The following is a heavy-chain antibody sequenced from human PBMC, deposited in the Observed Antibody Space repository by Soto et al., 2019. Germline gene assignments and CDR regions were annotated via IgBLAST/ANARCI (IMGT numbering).Heavy chain of an antibody. J-gene: IGHJ4*02. CDR1: GFTFSSYR. CDR3: ARGRIAANYYFDY. D-gene: IGHD6-6*01. Sequence: EVQLVESGGGLVQPGGSLRLSCAASGFTFSSYRMSWVRQAPGKGLEWVANIKQDGSEKYYVDSVKGRFTISRDNAKNSLYLQMNSLRAEDTAVYYCARGRIAANYYFDYWGQGTLVTVSS. V-gene: IGHV3-7*01. CDR2: IKQDGSEK.